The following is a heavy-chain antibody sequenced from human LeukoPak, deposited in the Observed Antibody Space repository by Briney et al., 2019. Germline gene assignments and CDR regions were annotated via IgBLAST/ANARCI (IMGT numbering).Heavy chain of an antibody. CDR2: ITNSGNSK. D-gene: IGHD3-16*01. Sequence: GGSLRLSCAASEFTFSSYSMNWVRQASGKGLEWVSYITNSGNSKSYADSVKGRFTISRDNTKNSLYLQMNGLRAEDTAVYFCARGGGLDVWGQGATVTVSS. J-gene: IGHJ6*02. CDR1: EFTFSSYS. V-gene: IGHV3-48*01. CDR3: ARGGGLDV.